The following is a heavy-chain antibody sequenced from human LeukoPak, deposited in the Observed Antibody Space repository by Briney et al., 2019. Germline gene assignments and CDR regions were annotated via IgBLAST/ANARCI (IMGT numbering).Heavy chain of an antibody. CDR1: GGSISSYY. V-gene: IGHV4-59*07. D-gene: IGHD6-13*01. Sequence: SDTLSLTCTVSGGSISSYYWSWIRQPPGKCLEWLVYIYYRGSTNYTPALKSRVTISVDTSKNQFSLQLNSMAAADTAVYYWARAHSSSWYMDYWGQGTLVTVSS. CDR3: ARAHSSSWYMDY. CDR2: IYYRGST. J-gene: IGHJ4*02.